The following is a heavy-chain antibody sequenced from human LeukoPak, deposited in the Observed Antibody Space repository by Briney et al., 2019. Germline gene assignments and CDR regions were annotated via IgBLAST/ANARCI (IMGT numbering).Heavy chain of an antibody. CDR3: ASYDFWSGYYDY. Sequence: SETLSLTCTVSGVSISSGDYYWSWIRQLPGKGLEWIGYIYYSGSTYYNPSLKSRVTISVDTSKNQFSLKLSSVTAADTAVYYCASYDFWSGYYDYWGQGTLVTVSS. D-gene: IGHD3-3*01. CDR1: GVSISSGDYY. J-gene: IGHJ4*02. V-gene: IGHV4-30-4*01. CDR2: IYYSGST.